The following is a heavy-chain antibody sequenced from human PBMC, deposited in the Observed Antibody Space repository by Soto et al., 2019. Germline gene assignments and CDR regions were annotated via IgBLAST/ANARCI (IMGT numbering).Heavy chain of an antibody. J-gene: IGHJ4*02. V-gene: IGHV3-30*18. Sequence: GGSLRLSCAASGFTFSSYGMHWVRQAPGKGLEWVAVISYDGSNKYYADSVKGRFTISRGNSKNTLYLQMNSLRAEDTAVYYCAKEPKWLRFQQYYFDYPGQGTLVPVSS. CDR1: GFTFSSYG. CDR3: AKEPKWLRFQQYYFDY. CDR2: ISYDGSNK. D-gene: IGHD5-12*01.